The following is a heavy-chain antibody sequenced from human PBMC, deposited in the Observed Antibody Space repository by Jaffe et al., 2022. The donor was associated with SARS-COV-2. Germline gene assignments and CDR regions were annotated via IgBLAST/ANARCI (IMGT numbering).Heavy chain of an antibody. CDR2: ISAYNGNT. CDR3: ARDPMYVGYCSGGSCYFDY. J-gene: IGHJ4*02. CDR1: GYTFTSYG. D-gene: IGHD2-15*01. V-gene: IGHV1-18*01. Sequence: QVQLVQSGAEVKKPGASVKVSCKASGYTFTSYGISWVRQAPGQGLEWMGWISAYNGNTNYAQKLQGRVTMTTDTSTSTAYMELRSLRSDDTAVYYCARDPMYVGYCSGGSCYFDYWGQGTLVTVSS.